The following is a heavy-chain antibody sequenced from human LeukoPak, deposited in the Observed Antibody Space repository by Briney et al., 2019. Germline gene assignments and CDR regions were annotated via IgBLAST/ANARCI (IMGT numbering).Heavy chain of an antibody. CDR2: IRDDGSKK. CDR1: GFTFSSYG. J-gene: IGHJ5*02. V-gene: IGHV3-30*02. Sequence: VGSLRLSCAASGFTFSSYGMHWVRQAPGKGLEWVAFIRDDGSKKYYADSVKGRFTNSRDNSKNTLYLQMNSLRAEDTAVYYCVRHPNWFDPWGQGTLVTVSS. CDR3: VRHPNWFDP.